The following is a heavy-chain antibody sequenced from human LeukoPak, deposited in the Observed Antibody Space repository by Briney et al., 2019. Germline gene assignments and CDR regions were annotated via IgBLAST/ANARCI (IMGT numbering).Heavy chain of an antibody. CDR1: GGTFSSYA. V-gene: IGHV1-69*01. Sequence: SVKVSCKASGGTFSSYAISWVRQAPGQGLEWMGGIIPIFGTANYAQKFHGRVTITADESTSTAYMELSSLRSEGTAVYYCARGYYYDSSAQDPPLNYYYYYYMDVWGKGTTVTVSS. D-gene: IGHD3-22*01. CDR2: IIPIFGTA. J-gene: IGHJ6*03. CDR3: ARGYYYDSSAQDPPLNYYYYYYMDV.